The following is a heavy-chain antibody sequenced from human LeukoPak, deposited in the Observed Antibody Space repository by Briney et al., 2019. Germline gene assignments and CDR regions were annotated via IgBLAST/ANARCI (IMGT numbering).Heavy chain of an antibody. CDR3: TTGPLRLGELVVDY. Sequence: PGGSLRLSCAASGFPFNDAWMSWVRQAPGKGLEWVGRIKTKTDGGTTDYAAPVKGRFTISRDDSKNTLYLQMNSLKTGDTAVYYCTTGPLRLGELVVDYWGQGTLVTVSS. CDR1: GFPFNDAW. D-gene: IGHD3-16*01. V-gene: IGHV3-15*01. J-gene: IGHJ4*02. CDR2: IKTKTDGGTT.